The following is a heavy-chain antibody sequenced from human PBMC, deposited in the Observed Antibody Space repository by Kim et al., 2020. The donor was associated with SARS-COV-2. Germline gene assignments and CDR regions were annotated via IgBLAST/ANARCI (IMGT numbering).Heavy chain of an antibody. CDR1: GYTFTSYA. CDR2: INAVNGNT. V-gene: IGHV1-3*01. J-gene: IGHJ4*02. Sequence: ASVKVSCKASGYTFTSYAMHWVRQAPGQRLEWMGWINAVNGNTKYSQKFQGRVTITKDTSASTAYMELSSLRSEDTAVYYCARYTDIVATMSLDYWGQGTLVTVSS. D-gene: IGHD5-12*01. CDR3: ARYTDIVATMSLDY.